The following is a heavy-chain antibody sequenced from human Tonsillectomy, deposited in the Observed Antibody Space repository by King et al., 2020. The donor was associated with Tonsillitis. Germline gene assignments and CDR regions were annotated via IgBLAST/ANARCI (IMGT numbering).Heavy chain of an antibody. CDR1: GFTFTSYR. CDR2: ISSSSSSI. CDR3: ARDLYNRMDV. J-gene: IGHJ6*02. Sequence: VQLVESGGGLVKPGGSLRLSCAASGFTFTSYRMNWVRQAPGKGLEWVSSISSSSSSIYYADSLRGRFTISRDNAKNSLFLQMNSLRAEDTAVYFCARDLYNRMDVWGQGTTVTVSS. V-gene: IGHV3-21*01.